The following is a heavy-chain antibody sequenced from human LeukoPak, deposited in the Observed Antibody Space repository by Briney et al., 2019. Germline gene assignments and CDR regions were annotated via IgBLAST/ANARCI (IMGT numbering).Heavy chain of an antibody. CDR2: IYCTGNT. J-gene: IGHJ6*03. CDR1: GDSINNYY. V-gene: IGHV4-59*01. D-gene: IGHD1-1*01. CDR3: ARVATGTTYYMDV. Sequence: SETLSLTCTVSGDSINNYYWSWIRQPPGKGLEYIGYIYCTGNTNHNPSLRSRVTMSVDTSKNQFSLKLSSVTGADTAVYYCARVATGTTYYMDVWGKGTTVTVSS.